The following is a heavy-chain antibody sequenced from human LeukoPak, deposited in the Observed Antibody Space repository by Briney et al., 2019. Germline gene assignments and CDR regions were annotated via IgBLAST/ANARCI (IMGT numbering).Heavy chain of an antibody. Sequence: ASGKVSCKASGYTFTSYYMHWVRQAPGQGLEWMGIINPSGGSTSYAQKFQGRVTMTRDMSTSTVYMELSSLRSEDTAVYYCARVRNHILVVTATGGAFDIWGQGTMVTVSS. CDR2: INPSGGST. CDR1: GYTFTSYY. D-gene: IGHD2-21*02. V-gene: IGHV1-46*01. CDR3: ARVRNHILVVTATGGAFDI. J-gene: IGHJ3*02.